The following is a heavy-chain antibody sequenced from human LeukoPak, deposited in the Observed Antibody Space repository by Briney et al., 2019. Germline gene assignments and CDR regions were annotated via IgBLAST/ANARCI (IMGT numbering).Heavy chain of an antibody. CDR1: GGSISSYY. CDR3: ARDSISYYYGSGGFDP. V-gene: IGHV4-59*01. J-gene: IGHJ5*02. D-gene: IGHD3-10*01. Sequence: SETLSLTCTVSGGSISSYYWSWIRQPPGKGLEWIGYIYYSGSTNYNPSLKSRVTISVDTSKNQFSLKLSSVTAADTAVYYCARDSISYYYGSGGFDPWGQGTLVTVSS. CDR2: IYYSGST.